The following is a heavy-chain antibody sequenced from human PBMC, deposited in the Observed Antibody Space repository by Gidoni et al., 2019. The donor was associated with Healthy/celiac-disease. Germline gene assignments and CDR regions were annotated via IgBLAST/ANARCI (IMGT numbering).Heavy chain of an antibody. Sequence: EVQLVASGGGLVKPGGSLRLSCAASGFTFSSYSMNWVRQAPGKGLESVSYISSSSSYIYYADSVKGRFTISRDNAKNSLYLQMNSLRAEDTAVYYCARDSRAYVAFDIWGQGTMVTVSS. CDR2: ISSSSSYI. CDR1: GFTFSSYS. D-gene: IGHD3-10*02. CDR3: ARDSRAYVAFDI. J-gene: IGHJ3*02. V-gene: IGHV3-21*01.